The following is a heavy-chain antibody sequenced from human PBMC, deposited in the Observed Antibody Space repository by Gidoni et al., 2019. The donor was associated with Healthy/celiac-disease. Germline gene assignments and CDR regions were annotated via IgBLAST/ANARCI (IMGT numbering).Heavy chain of an antibody. CDR3: AKPQLQLSNDFWSGYYYYGMDV. V-gene: IGHV3-30*18. D-gene: IGHD3-3*01. J-gene: IGHJ6*02. CDR1: GFTFSSYG. CDR2: ISYDGSNK. Sequence: QVQLVESGGGVVQPGRSLRLSCAASGFTFSSYGMHWVRQAPGKGLEWVAVISYDGSNKYYADSVKGRFTISRDNSKNTLYLQMNSLRAEDTAVYYCAKPQLQLSNDFWSGYYYYGMDVWGQGTTVTVSS.